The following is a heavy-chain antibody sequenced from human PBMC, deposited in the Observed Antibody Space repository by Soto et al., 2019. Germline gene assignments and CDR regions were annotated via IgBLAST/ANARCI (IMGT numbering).Heavy chain of an antibody. CDR1: GYTFTDYF. CDR3: ARVRARGTAAFYYQYTLDV. J-gene: IGHJ6*02. Sequence: ASVKVSCKASGYTFTDYFIHWVRQAPGQGLEWMGWINPNSGVTKDAQRFQGRVIMTRDTSISTAYMELSRLRPDDTAMYYCARVRARGTAAFYYQYTLDVWGQGPTVTVSS. V-gene: IGHV1-2*02. D-gene: IGHD1-26*01. CDR2: INPNSGVT.